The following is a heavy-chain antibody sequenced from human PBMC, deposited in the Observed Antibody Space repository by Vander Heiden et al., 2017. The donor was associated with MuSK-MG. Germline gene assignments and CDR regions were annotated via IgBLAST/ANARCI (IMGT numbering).Heavy chain of an antibody. CDR2: INHSEST. Sequence: QVQLQQWGAGLLKPSETLSPTRAVYGGSFSGYDWSWSRQPPGKGLEWIGEINHSESTNSNPSLKSRVTISVDTSKNQFSLKLSSVTAADTAVYYCASRAAAQNPWGQGTLVTVSS. CDR1: GGSFSGYD. J-gene: IGHJ5*02. V-gene: IGHV4-34*01. CDR3: ASRAAAQNP. D-gene: IGHD6-13*01.